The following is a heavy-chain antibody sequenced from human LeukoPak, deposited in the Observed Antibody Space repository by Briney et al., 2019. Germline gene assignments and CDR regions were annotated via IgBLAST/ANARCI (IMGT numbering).Heavy chain of an antibody. V-gene: IGHV1-2*06. CDR2: FNPNSGGT. J-gene: IGHJ5*02. CDR3: ARAPPNSGSYYRLHSWFDP. CDR1: GYTFTHYY. D-gene: IGHD3-10*01. Sequence: GASVKVSCKASGYTFTHYYMLWVRQAPGQGLEWMGRFNPNSGGTNYAQKFQGRVTMTRDTSISTAYMELSSLRSDDTAFYYCARAPPNSGSYYRLHSWFDPWGQGALVTVSS.